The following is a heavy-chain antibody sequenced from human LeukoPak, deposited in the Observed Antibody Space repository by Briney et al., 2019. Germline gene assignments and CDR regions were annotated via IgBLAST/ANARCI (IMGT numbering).Heavy chain of an antibody. J-gene: IGHJ4*02. V-gene: IGHV3-74*01. CDR1: GLTFSSHW. CDR2: ITNDGSST. D-gene: IGHD5-18*01. CDR3: AKVQGYSYGFFDY. Sequence: GSLRLSCAASGLTFSSHWMHWVRQAPGKGLVWVSRITNDGSSTTYADSVKGRFTISRDNAKNSLYLQMNSLRAEDTALYYCAKVQGYSYGFFDYWGQGTLVTVSS.